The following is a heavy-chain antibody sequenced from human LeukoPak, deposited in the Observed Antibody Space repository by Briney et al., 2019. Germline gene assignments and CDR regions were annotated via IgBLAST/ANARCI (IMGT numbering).Heavy chain of an antibody. D-gene: IGHD6-6*01. J-gene: IGHJ3*02. CDR3: ARAEVAARLERAFDI. Sequence: GESLKIPCKGSGYSFTSYWIGWVRQMPGKGLEWMGIIYPGDSDTRYSPSFQGQVTISDDKSIRHAYLQWSNPKAWETAIVYCARAEVAARLERAFDIWGQGTMVTVAS. V-gene: IGHV5-51*01. CDR1: GYSFTSYW. CDR2: IYPGDSDT.